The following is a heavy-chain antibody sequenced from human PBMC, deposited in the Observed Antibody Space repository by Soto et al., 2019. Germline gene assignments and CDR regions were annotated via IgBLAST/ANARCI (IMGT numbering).Heavy chain of an antibody. CDR1: GFTFSSYA. J-gene: IGHJ4*02. CDR2: NSGSGGST. D-gene: IGHD1-1*01. Sequence: EVQLLESGGDLIQPGGSLRLSCAASGFTFSSYAMNWVRQAPGKGLQWVSGNSGSGGSTYYADSVKGRFTISRDNSKSMLYLQMNSLRAEDTAVYYCAKAWSGTTYSFDYWGQVTLVTVSS. CDR3: AKAWSGTTYSFDY. V-gene: IGHV3-23*01.